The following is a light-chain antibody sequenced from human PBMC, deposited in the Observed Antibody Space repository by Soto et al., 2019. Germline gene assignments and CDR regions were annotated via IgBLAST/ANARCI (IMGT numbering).Light chain of an antibody. Sequence: DIQMTQSPSTLSASVGDRVTITCRASLSISSWLAWYQQKPGKAPKLLIYQGSSLQSGVPSRFSGSGSATEFTLTISSLQPDDFATYYCQQYSSSLWTFGQGTKVEIK. J-gene: IGKJ1*01. CDR1: LSISSW. CDR3: QQYSSSLWT. CDR2: QGS. V-gene: IGKV1-5*03.